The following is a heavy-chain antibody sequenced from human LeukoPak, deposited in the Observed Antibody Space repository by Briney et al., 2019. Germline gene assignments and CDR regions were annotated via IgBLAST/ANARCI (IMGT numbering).Heavy chain of an antibody. J-gene: IGHJ3*02. D-gene: IGHD2-21*02. CDR2: IWYDGSNK. V-gene: IGHV3-33*01. CDR1: GFTFSIYG. Sequence: GGSLRLSCATSGFTFSIYGMHWVRQAPGKGLEWVALIWYDGSNKYYADSVKGRFTISRDSSKNTLYLQMNSLRAEDTAVYYCARDFSAYCGGDCYSANGDAFDIWGQGTMVTVSS. CDR3: ARDFSAYCGGDCYSANGDAFDI.